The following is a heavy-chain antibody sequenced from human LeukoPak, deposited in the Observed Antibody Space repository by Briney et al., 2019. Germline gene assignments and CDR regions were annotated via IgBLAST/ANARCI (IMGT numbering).Heavy chain of an antibody. CDR3: TTGRRSGIFDY. J-gene: IGHJ4*02. Sequence: GGSLRLSCAASGFTFSNAWMSWVRQAPGKGLEWVGRIKSKTDGGTTVYAAPVKGRFTISRDDSKNTLYLQMNSLKTEDTAVYYCTTGRRSGIFDYWGQGTLVTVSS. V-gene: IGHV3-15*01. CDR2: IKSKTDGGTT. D-gene: IGHD2-15*01. CDR1: GFTFSNAW.